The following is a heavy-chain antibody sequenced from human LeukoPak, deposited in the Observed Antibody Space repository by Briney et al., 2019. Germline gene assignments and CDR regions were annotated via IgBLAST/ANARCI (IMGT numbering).Heavy chain of an antibody. J-gene: IGHJ6*04. Sequence: GGSLRLSCAASGFTFSSYEMNWVRQAPGKGLEWVSYISSSGSTIYYADSVEGRFTISRDNAKNSLYLQMNSLRTEDTAVYYCAELGITMIGGVWGKGTTVTISS. CDR3: AELGITMIGGV. CDR2: ISSSGSTI. D-gene: IGHD3-10*02. V-gene: IGHV3-48*03. CDR1: GFTFSSYE.